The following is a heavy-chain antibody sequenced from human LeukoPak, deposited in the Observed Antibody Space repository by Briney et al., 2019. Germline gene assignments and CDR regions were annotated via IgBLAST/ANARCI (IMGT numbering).Heavy chain of an antibody. CDR1: GFTFSSYA. CDR2: ISSSGGTI. Sequence: PGGSLRLSCAASGFTFSSYAMSWVRQAPGKGLEWVSYISSSGGTIYYADSVKGRFTISRDNAKYSLYLQMNSLRAEDTAVYYCASSGSYGGPVYYFDYWGQGTLVTVSS. D-gene: IGHD1-26*01. J-gene: IGHJ4*02. CDR3: ASSGSYGGPVYYFDY. V-gene: IGHV3-48*04.